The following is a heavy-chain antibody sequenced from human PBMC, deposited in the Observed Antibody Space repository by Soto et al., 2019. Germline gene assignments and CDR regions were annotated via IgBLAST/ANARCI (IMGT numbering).Heavy chain of an antibody. J-gene: IGHJ6*02. CDR1: GGSISSGDYY. Sequence: SETLSLTCTVSGGSISSGDYYWSWIRQPPGKGLEWIGYIYYSGSTYYNPSLKSRVTISVDTSKNQSSLKLSSVTAADTAVYYCARDKSNEYYDILTGYYRLTTYGMDVWGQGTTVTVSS. D-gene: IGHD3-9*01. V-gene: IGHV4-30-4*01. CDR3: ARDKSNEYYDILTGYYRLTTYGMDV. CDR2: IYYSGST.